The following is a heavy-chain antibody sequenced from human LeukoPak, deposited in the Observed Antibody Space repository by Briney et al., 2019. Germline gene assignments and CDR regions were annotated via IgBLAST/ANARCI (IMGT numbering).Heavy chain of an antibody. CDR2: IRYDGSNK. D-gene: IGHD4-17*01. Sequence: GGSLRLSCAASGFTFSSYGMHWVRQAPGKGLEWVAFIRYDGSNKYYADSVKGRFTISRDNSKNTLYLQMNSLRAEDTAVYYCASLGGNYGDSWFDYWGQGTLVTVSS. J-gene: IGHJ4*02. CDR1: GFTFSSYG. CDR3: ASLGGNYGDSWFDY. V-gene: IGHV3-30*02.